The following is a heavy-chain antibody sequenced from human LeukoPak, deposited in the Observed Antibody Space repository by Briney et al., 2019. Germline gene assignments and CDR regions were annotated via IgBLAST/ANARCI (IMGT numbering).Heavy chain of an antibody. Sequence: PSETLSLTCTVSGGSISSYYWSWIRQPPGKGLEWIGYIYYSGSTNYNPSLKSRVTISVDTSKNQFSLKLSSVTAADTAVYYCASVKGGVGAAFDYWGQGTLVTVSS. V-gene: IGHV4-59*01. CDR1: GGSISSYY. CDR3: ASVKGGVGAAFDY. J-gene: IGHJ4*02. D-gene: IGHD1-26*01. CDR2: IYYSGST.